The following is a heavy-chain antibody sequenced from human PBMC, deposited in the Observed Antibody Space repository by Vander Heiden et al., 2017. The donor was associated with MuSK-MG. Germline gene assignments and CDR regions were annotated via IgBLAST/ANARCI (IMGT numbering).Heavy chain of an antibody. V-gene: IGHV3-7*01. CDR3: ARDLTYEKRGHYYDAFDI. CDR1: GFTSSTYW. J-gene: IGHJ3*02. Sequence: DVQLVESGGGLVQPGGSLRLSCAASGFTSSTYWMTWVRQAPGKGLEWVANIRQDGNEKYYVDSVKGRCTISRDNAKNSLYLQVNSLRAEDKDVYYCARDLTYEKRGHYYDAFDIWGQGTMVNVS. CDR2: IRQDGNEK. D-gene: IGHD3-3*01.